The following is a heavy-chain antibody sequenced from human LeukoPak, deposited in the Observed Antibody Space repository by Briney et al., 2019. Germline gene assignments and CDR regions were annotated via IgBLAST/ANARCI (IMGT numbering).Heavy chain of an antibody. V-gene: IGHV1-46*01. CDR3: ARDNSVGDTAWWFDP. CDR1: GYTFTSYY. D-gene: IGHD1-26*01. CDR2: INPSGGRT. J-gene: IGHJ5*02. Sequence: ASVKVSCKASGYTFTSYYMHWVRQAPGQGLEWMGIINPSGGRTSYAQKFQGRVTMTRDMSTSTDYMELISLRSEDTAVYYCARDNSVGDTAWWFDPWGQGTLVTVSS.